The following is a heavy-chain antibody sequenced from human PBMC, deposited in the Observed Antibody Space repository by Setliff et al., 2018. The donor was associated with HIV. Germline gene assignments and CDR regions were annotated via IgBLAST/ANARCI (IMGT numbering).Heavy chain of an antibody. CDR2: IYYSGST. CDR1: GGSISSGDYC. Sequence: SETLSLTCTVSGGSISSGDYCWSWLRQPPGKGLEWIGYIYYSGSTYYNPSLTSRVTISVDTSKNPFSLKPSSVTAADTAVSYCARSPLAEYGVDYWGQGTLVTVSS. D-gene: IGHD3-3*01. CDR3: ARSPLAEYGVDY. J-gene: IGHJ4*02. V-gene: IGHV4-30-4*08.